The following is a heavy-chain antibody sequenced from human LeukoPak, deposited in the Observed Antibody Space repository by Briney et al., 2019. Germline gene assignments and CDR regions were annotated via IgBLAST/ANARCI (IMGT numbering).Heavy chain of an antibody. CDR1: GSTFTNFA. Sequence: ASVKVSCKASGSTFTNFALHWMRQAPRQRLEWMGWINGGNGHTKSSHKFQGRVTITTDTSATTAYLELSSLSSEDTAVYYCAAFLNTGSYFFYFDSWGQGTLVTVSS. D-gene: IGHD1-26*01. CDR2: INGGNGHT. J-gene: IGHJ4*02. CDR3: AAFLNTGSYFFYFDS. V-gene: IGHV1-3*01.